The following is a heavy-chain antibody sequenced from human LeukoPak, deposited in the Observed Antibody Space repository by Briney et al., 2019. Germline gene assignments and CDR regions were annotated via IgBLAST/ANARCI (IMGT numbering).Heavy chain of an antibody. D-gene: IGHD3-10*01. J-gene: IGHJ4*02. V-gene: IGHV4-61*02. CDR2: IYTSEST. CDR1: GGSISSSNYY. Sequence: PSKTLSLTCSVSGGSISSSNYYWSWIRQPAGKGLEWIGRIYTSESTNYNPSLKSRVTISVDTSRNQFSLKLSSVTAADTAVYYCARGLWFGDETPPYFDYWGQGILVTVSS. CDR3: ARGLWFGDETPPYFDY.